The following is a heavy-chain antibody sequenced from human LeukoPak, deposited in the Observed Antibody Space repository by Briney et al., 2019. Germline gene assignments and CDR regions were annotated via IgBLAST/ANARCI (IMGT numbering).Heavy chain of an antibody. CDR2: ISTGSGYM. CDR3: ARVSSSSWYVDY. CDR1: GFTFSSYA. Sequence: GGSLRLSCAASGFTFSSYAMSWVRQAPGKGLEWVSCISTGSGYMSYADSVKGRFTISRDNAKNSLYLQMNSLRAEDTAVYYCARVSSSSWYVDYWGQGTLVIVSS. D-gene: IGHD2-2*01. J-gene: IGHJ4*02. V-gene: IGHV3-21*01.